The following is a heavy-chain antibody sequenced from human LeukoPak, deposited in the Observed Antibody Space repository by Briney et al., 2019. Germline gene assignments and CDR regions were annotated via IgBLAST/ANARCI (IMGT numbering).Heavy chain of an antibody. CDR1: GGSINSYY. J-gene: IGHJ3*02. CDR3: VRHLSAGRPAFDI. Sequence: PSETLSLTCTVSGGSINSYYWSWIRQPPGKGLEWIGYIYYSGSTNYNPSLKSRVTISVDTSNNKFPLKLTSLTAADTAVYYCVRHLSAGRPAFDIWGQGTMVTVSS. D-gene: IGHD2-15*01. CDR2: IYYSGST. V-gene: IGHV4-59*08.